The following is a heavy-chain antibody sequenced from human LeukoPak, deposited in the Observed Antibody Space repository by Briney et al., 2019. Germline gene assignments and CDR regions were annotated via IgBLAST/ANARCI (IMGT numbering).Heavy chain of an antibody. V-gene: IGHV3-30*04. D-gene: IGHD6-13*01. J-gene: IGHJ4*02. Sequence: AGSLRLSCAASGFTFSSYAMHWVRQAPDKGLEWVAVISYDGSNKYYADSVKGRFTMPRDNSKNTLYLQMNSLRAEDTAVYYCARVGSKYSSSWYILDYWGQGTLVTVSS. CDR2: ISYDGSNK. CDR3: ARVGSKYSSSWYILDY. CDR1: GFTFSSYA.